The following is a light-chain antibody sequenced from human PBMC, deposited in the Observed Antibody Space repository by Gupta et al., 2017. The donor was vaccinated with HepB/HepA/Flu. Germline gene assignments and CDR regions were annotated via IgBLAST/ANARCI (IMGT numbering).Light chain of an antibody. V-gene: IGKV2-28*01. J-gene: IGKJ1*01. CDR1: QSLLHSNGKTY. CDR3: MQALQTPA. Sequence: DIVMTQSPLSLPVTPGEPASISCRSSQSLLHSNGKTYLDWYAQKPGQPPQVLIYLGSNRASGVPDRFSGSGSGTEFTLKISRVEAEDVGVYYCMQALQTPAFGQGTKVEIK. CDR2: LGS.